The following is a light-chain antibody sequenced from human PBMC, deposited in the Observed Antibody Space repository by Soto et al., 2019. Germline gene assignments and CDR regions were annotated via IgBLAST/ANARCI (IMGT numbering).Light chain of an antibody. CDR1: SSAVAAYNY. CDR2: EVS. Sequence: QSLLTQPASMTGCAGQSITISCAANSSAVAAYNYVSWYHQHTGKAPKLMLYEVSNRPSGVSNRFSGSKSGNTASLTISGLQAEDEADYYCSSFTNSSTRYDFGTGTKVTVL. V-gene: IGLV2-14*01. J-gene: IGLJ1*01. CDR3: SSFTNSSTRYD.